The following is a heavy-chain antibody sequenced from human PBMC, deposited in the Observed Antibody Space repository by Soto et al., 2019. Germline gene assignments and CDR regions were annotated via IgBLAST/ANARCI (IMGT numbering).Heavy chain of an antibody. V-gene: IGHV1-69*13. CDR3: ARGAMANFDY. Sequence: SVKFSCKASGGTFGSHGIAWVRQAPGQGLEWMGGFIAMLGTPTYAKKVQGRATITADESLTSSYLELRSLRSEDTAVYFCARGAMANFDYWGQGTVVTVSS. CDR1: GGTFGSHG. D-gene: IGHD5-18*01. CDR2: FIAMLGTP. J-gene: IGHJ4*02.